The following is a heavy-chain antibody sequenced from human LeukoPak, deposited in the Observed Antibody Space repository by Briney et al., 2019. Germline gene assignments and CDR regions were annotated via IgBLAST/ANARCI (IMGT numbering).Heavy chain of an antibody. V-gene: IGHV3-66*01. J-gene: IGHJ4*02. D-gene: IGHD3-3*01. Sequence: PGGSLRLSCAASGFTVSSNYMSWVRQAPGKGLEWVSVIYSGGSTYYADSVKGRFTISRDNSKNTLYLQMNSLRAEDTAVYYCAQLGGYDFWSGYYPYYFDYWGQGTLATVSS. CDR1: GFTVSSNY. CDR2: IYSGGST. CDR3: AQLGGYDFWSGYYPYYFDY.